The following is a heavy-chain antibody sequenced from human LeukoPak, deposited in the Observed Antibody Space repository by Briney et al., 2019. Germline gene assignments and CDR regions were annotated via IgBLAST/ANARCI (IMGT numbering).Heavy chain of an antibody. V-gene: IGHV4-34*01. CDR3: ARTRSSGWYVDY. CDR1: GGSFSGYY. CDR2: INHSGST. Sequence: SETLPLTCAVYGGSFSGYYWSWIRQPPGKGLEWIGEINHSGSTNYNPSLKSRVTISVDTSKNQFSLKLSSVTAADTAVYYCARTRSSGWYVDYWGQGALVTVSS. J-gene: IGHJ4*02. D-gene: IGHD6-19*01.